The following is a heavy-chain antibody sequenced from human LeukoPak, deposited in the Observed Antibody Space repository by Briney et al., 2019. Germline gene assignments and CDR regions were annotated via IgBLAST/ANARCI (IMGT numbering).Heavy chain of an antibody. J-gene: IGHJ5*02. CDR3: ARGGYCSSTSCLPDWFDP. D-gene: IGHD2-2*01. V-gene: IGHV1-69*13. CDR1: GGTFSSYA. Sequence: SVKVSCKASGGTFSSYAISWVRQAPGQGLEWMGGIIPIFGTANYAQKFQGRVTITADESTSTAYMELSSLRSEDTAVYYCARGGYCSSTSCLPDWFDPRGQGTLVTVSS. CDR2: IIPIFGTA.